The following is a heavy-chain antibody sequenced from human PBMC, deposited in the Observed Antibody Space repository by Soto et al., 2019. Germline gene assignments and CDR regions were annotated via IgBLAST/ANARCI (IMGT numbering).Heavy chain of an antibody. CDR2: VYPDDNT. CDR3: ARLPGAFYYDNGDYDFLDY. V-gene: IGHV3-53*01. Sequence: PVGFLRLSCAASGLSVVGSYMNWFRQSEQKGLEWISVVYPDDNTYYAESVRGRFTISRDRSKNTVSLQMNSLRAEDTAVYYCARLPGAFYYDNGDYDFLDYWGQGTLVTAPQ. J-gene: IGHJ4*02. D-gene: IGHD3-3*01. CDR1: GLSVVGSY.